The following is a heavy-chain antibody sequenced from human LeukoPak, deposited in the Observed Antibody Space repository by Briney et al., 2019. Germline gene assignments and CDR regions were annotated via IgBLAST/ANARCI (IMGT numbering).Heavy chain of an antibody. CDR1: GGSFSGYY. CDR3: ARHFSGYENAFDI. CDR2: INHSGST. V-gene: IGHV4-34*01. D-gene: IGHD5-12*01. J-gene: IGHJ3*02. Sequence: SETLSLTCAVYGGSFSGYYWSWIRQPPGKGLEWIGEINHSGSTNYNPSLKSRVTISVDTSKNQFSLKLSSVTAADTAVYYCARHFSGYENAFDIWGQGTMVTVSS.